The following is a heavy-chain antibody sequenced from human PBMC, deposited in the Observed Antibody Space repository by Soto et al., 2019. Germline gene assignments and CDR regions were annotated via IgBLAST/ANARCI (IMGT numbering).Heavy chain of an antibody. CDR1: GGSISNSY. Sequence: QVQLQESGPGLVKPSETLSLICSVSGGSISNSYWGWIRQPPGKRLEWIAYIHNSGDNDYTPSLKSRVAMSLDTSKNQFSLNLISVPAADTAVYYCVGGAGWLIDYWGQGTLVTVSS. D-gene: IGHD6-19*01. CDR2: IHNSGDN. V-gene: IGHV4-59*08. J-gene: IGHJ4*02. CDR3: VGGAGWLIDY.